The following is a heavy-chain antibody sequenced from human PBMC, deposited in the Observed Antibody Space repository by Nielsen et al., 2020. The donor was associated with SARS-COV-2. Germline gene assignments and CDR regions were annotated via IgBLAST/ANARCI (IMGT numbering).Heavy chain of an antibody. CDR2: IYYSGST. D-gene: IGHD1-14*01. CDR1: GGSISSSSYY. CDR3: AREPATPFSGFDP. V-gene: IGHV4-39*01. Sequence: GSLRLSCTVSGGSISSSSYYWGWIRQPPGKGLEWIGSIYYSGSTYYNPSLKSRVTISVDTSKNQFSLKLSSVTAADTAVYYCAREPATPFSGFDPWGQGTLVTVSS. J-gene: IGHJ5*02.